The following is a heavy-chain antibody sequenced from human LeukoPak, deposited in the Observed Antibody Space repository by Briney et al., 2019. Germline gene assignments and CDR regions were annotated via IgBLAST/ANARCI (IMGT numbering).Heavy chain of an antibody. CDR2: INAGNGDT. CDR3: ARHGGVVVPAAPPGGFDP. Sequence: ASVKVSCKASGYTFTSFAIHWVRQAPGQRLEWMGWINAGNGDTKYSQNFQARVTIARDTSASTAYMELSSLRSEDTAVYYCARHGGVVVPAAPPGGFDPWGQGTLVTVSS. CDR1: GYTFTSFA. V-gene: IGHV1-3*01. J-gene: IGHJ5*02. D-gene: IGHD2-2*01.